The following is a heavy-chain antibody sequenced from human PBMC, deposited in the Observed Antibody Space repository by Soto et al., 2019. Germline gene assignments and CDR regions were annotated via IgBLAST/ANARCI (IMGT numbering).Heavy chain of an antibody. Sequence: QITLKESGPTLVKPTQTLTLTCTFSGFSLSTSGVGVGWIRQPPGKALEWLALIYWDDDKRYSPSLKSRLTIPKDTSKNQVVLTMTNMDPVDTATSYCARVDTAMATANWFDPWGQGTLVTVSS. CDR3: ARVDTAMATANWFDP. CDR1: GFSLSTSGVG. J-gene: IGHJ5*02. D-gene: IGHD5-18*01. CDR2: IYWDDDK. V-gene: IGHV2-5*02.